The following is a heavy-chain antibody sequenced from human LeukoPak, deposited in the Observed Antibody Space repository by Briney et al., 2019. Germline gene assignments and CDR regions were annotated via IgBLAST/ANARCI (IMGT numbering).Heavy chain of an antibody. CDR2: IYYSGST. V-gene: IGHV4-59*01. Sequence: SETLSLTCTVSGGSISSYYWSWIRQPPGKGLEWIGYIYYSGSTYYNPSLKSRVTISIDTSKKQVSLRLSSVTAADTAVYYCARTAWGSAFDIWGQGTMVTVSS. CDR1: GGSISSYY. D-gene: IGHD7-27*01. J-gene: IGHJ3*02. CDR3: ARTAWGSAFDI.